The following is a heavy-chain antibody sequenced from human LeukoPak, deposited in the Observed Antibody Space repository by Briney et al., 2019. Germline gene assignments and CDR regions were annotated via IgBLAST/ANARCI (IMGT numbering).Heavy chain of an antibody. CDR2: ISGSGSTI. Sequence: GGSLRLSCAASGFSFSDYYMSWIRQAPGKALEWVSYISGSGSTIYYADSVKGRFTISRDNAKNSLYLQMNSLRAEDMALYYCAKGRDGYNMGWYFDLWGRGTLVTVSS. CDR1: GFSFSDYY. J-gene: IGHJ2*01. V-gene: IGHV3-11*01. D-gene: IGHD5-24*01. CDR3: AKGRDGYNMGWYFDL.